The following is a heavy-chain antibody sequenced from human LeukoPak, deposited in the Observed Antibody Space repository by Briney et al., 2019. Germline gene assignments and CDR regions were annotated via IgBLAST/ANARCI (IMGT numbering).Heavy chain of an antibody. V-gene: IGHV4-4*07. CDR3: ARERRLTMIVVVTSD. D-gene: IGHD3-22*01. J-gene: IGHJ4*02. CDR2: IYMSGDN. Sequence: PSETLSLTCSVSGGSISGFYWTWIRQSAGRGLEWIGRIYMSGDNNYNPSLKSRLTMSVDTSKNQFSLKLSSVTAADTAVYYCARERRLTMIVVVTSDWGQGTLVTVSS. CDR1: GGSISGFY.